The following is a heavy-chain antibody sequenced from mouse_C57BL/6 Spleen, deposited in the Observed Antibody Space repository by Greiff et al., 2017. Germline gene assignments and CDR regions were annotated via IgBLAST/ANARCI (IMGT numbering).Heavy chain of an antibody. CDR3: ARYPYYSNLGAMDY. Sequence: VQLQESGPELVKPGASVKLSCKASGYTFTDYYINWVKQRPGQGLEWIGWIFPGSGSTYYNEKFKGKATLTVDKSSSTAYMLLSSLTSEDSAVYFCARYPYYSNLGAMDYWGQGTSVTVSS. V-gene: IGHV1-75*01. CDR1: GYTFTDYY. D-gene: IGHD2-5*01. CDR2: IFPGSGST. J-gene: IGHJ4*01.